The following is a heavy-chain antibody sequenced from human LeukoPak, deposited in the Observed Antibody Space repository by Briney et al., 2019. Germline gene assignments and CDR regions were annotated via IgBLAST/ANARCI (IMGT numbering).Heavy chain of an antibody. CDR2: ITNNGDTT. Sequence: GGSLRLSCAASGFTFASYAMRWVRQAPGKGLEWVSSITNNGDTTYYADSVKGRFTISRDNSKNTLYLQMNSLRAEDTALYYCADSNYWYPVDYWGQGTLVTVSS. V-gene: IGHV3-23*01. D-gene: IGHD4-11*01. J-gene: IGHJ4*02. CDR3: ADSNYWYPVDY. CDR1: GFTFASYA.